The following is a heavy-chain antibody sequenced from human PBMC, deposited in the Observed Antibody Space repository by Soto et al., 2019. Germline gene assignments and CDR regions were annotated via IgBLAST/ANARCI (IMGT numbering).Heavy chain of an antibody. CDR1: GFTFSSYS. J-gene: IGHJ4*02. Sequence: GGSLRLSCAASGFTFSSYSMNWVRQAPGKGLEWVSSISSSSSYIYYADSVKGRFTISRDNAKNSLYLQMNSLRAEDTAVYYCARVLQSGWYDDYWGQGTLVTVSS. V-gene: IGHV3-21*01. CDR2: ISSSSSYI. D-gene: IGHD6-19*01. CDR3: ARVLQSGWYDDY.